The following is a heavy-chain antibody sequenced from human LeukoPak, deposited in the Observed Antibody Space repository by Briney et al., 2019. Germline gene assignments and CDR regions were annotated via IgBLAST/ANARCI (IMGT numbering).Heavy chain of an antibody. J-gene: IGHJ6*02. Sequence: ASVKVSCKASGYTFTSYVMHWVRQAPGQRLEWMGWINAGNGNTKYSQKFQGRVTITRDTSASTAYMELSSLRSEDTAVYYCARDSSSWYYYGMGVWGQGTTVTVSS. CDR3: ARDSSSWYYYGMGV. CDR2: INAGNGNT. CDR1: GYTFTSYV. D-gene: IGHD6-13*01. V-gene: IGHV1-3*01.